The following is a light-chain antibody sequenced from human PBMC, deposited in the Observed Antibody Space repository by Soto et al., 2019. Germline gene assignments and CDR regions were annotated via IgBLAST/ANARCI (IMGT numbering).Light chain of an antibody. V-gene: IGLV2-14*01. Sequence: QSVLTQPASVSGSPGQSITISCTGTSSDIGGYDYVSWYQQHPGKAPKLMIFDVHNRPSGISNRFSGSKSGNTASLTISGLQAEDEADYYCSSYTSTSNVVFGGGTKLTVL. CDR3: SSYTSTSNVV. J-gene: IGLJ2*01. CDR2: DVH. CDR1: SSDIGGYDY.